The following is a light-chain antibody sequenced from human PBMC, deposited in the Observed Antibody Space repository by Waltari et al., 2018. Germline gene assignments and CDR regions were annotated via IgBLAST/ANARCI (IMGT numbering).Light chain of an antibody. CDR1: SGHSSNV. V-gene: IGLV4-69*01. J-gene: IGLJ3*02. Sequence: QLVLTQSPSASASLGASVKITCTLSSGHSSNVVAWHQQQPEKGPRYLMKVNSDGSHSKGDGTPYRFSGASSGAERYLTISSLQSDDEADYYCQAWGTGIWVFGGGTRLTVL. CDR3: QAWGTGIWV. CDR2: VNSDGSH.